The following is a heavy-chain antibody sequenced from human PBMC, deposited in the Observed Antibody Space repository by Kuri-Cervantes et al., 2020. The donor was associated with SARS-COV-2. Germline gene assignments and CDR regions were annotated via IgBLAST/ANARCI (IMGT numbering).Heavy chain of an antibody. J-gene: IGHJ4*02. CDR3: ARHAPSILRFLQWTQPAHNFDY. V-gene: IGHV4-34*01. CDR2: INHSGGT. D-gene: IGHD3-3*01. CDR1: GFTFSSYA. Sequence: GSLRLSCAASGFTFSSYAMHWVRQAPGKGLEWIGEINHSGGTNYNPSLKSRVTISVDTSKNQFSLKLSSVTAADTAVYYCARHAPSILRFLQWTQPAHNFDYWGLGTLVTVSS.